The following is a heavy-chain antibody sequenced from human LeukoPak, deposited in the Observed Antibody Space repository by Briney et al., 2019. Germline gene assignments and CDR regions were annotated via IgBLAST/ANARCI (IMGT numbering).Heavy chain of an antibody. CDR1: GFTFCDYY. CDR3: ARSYDSINY. CDR2: ISSSGSTI. D-gene: IGHD3-22*01. V-gene: IGHV3-11*01. Sequence: GGAPRVSCAASGFTFCDYYMSWIRPAPGEGLEWVSYISSSGSTIYYADSVKGRCTISRDNAKNSLYLQMNSLRAEDTAVYYCARSYDSINYWGQGTLVTVSS. J-gene: IGHJ4*02.